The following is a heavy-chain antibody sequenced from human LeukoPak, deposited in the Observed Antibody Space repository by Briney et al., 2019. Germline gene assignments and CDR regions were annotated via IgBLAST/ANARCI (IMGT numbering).Heavy chain of an antibody. CDR3: ASAPYYYDILTGNSHWYFDL. D-gene: IGHD3-9*01. J-gene: IGHJ2*01. CDR1: GFTVSSNY. Sequence: RPGGSLRLSCAASGFTVSSNYMSWVRQAPGKGLEWVSVIYSGGSTYYADSVKGRFTISRDNSKNTLYLQMNSLRAEDTAVYYCASAPYYYDILTGNSHWYFDLWGRGTLVTVSS. CDR2: IYSGGST. V-gene: IGHV3-66*01.